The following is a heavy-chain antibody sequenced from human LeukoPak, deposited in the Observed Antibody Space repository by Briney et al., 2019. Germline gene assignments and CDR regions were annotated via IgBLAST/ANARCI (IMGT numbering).Heavy chain of an antibody. CDR2: IYYSGRT. Sequence: SETLSLTCSVSGGSISSGSYYWGWVRQPPGEGLEWIGNIYYSGRTYYNPSLKSRVTTSADTSKNQLSLKLSSVTAADTAVYYCTRQEAATATSFYGMDVWGLGTTVTVSS. D-gene: IGHD2-21*02. CDR1: GGSISSGSYY. J-gene: IGHJ6*02. V-gene: IGHV4-39*01. CDR3: TRQEAATATSFYGMDV.